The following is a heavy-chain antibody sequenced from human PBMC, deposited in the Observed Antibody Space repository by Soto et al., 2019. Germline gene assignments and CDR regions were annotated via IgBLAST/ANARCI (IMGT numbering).Heavy chain of an antibody. CDR1: GFIFSNTW. V-gene: IGHV3-15*07. D-gene: IGHD3-9*01. CDR2: IKSKIEGGTI. J-gene: IGHJ4*02. Sequence: EVQLVESGGGLVKPGESLRLSCAGSGFIFSNTWMNWVRQAPGKGLEWVGRIKSKIEGGTIDYTAPVKGRFTISRDDSRNMLYLQMNSLKTEDTAIYYCSTLGRLTGYNVGGQGTLDTVSS. CDR3: STLGRLTGYNV.